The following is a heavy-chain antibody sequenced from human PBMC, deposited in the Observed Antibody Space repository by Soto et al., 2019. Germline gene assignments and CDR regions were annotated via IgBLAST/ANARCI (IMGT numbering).Heavy chain of an antibody. CDR2: ISAYSGNK. CDR3: ARGGDCSSTSCYSPNYYYGLGV. J-gene: IGHJ6*02. V-gene: IGHV1-18*01. Sequence: ASVKVSCKASGYTFTTYGITWVRQAPGQGLEWMGWISAYSGNKNYAQKFQGRVTLTTDKSTSTAYMELRSLRSDDTAVYFCARGGDCSSTSCYSPNYYYGLGVWGQGTTVTVSS. D-gene: IGHD2-2*02. CDR1: GYTFTTYG.